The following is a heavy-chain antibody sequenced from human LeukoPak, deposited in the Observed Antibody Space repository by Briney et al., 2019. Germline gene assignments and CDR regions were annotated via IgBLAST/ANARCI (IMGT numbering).Heavy chain of an antibody. Sequence: KPSETLSLTCTVSGGSISSSSYYWGWIRQPPGKGLEWIGSIYYSGSTYYNPSLKSRVTISVDTSKNQFSLKLSSVTAADTAVYYCASLYSSGWSAGWFDPWGQGTLVTVSS. CDR1: GGSISSSSYY. D-gene: IGHD6-19*01. CDR3: ASLYSSGWSAGWFDP. J-gene: IGHJ5*02. CDR2: IYYSGST. V-gene: IGHV4-39*07.